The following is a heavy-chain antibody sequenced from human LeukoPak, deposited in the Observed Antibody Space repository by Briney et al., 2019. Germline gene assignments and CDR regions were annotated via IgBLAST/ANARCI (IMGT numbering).Heavy chain of an antibody. CDR1: GYTFTGYY. CDR3: ARSNDYGDYLVKGYSDY. CDR2: INPNSGGT. V-gene: IGHV1-2*06. J-gene: IGHJ4*02. Sequence: ASVKVSCKASGYTFTGYYMHWVRQAPGQGLEWMGRINPNSGGTNYAQKFQGRVTMTRDTSISTAYMELSRLRSDDTAVYYCARSNDYGDYLVKGYSDYWGQGTLVTVSS. D-gene: IGHD4-17*01.